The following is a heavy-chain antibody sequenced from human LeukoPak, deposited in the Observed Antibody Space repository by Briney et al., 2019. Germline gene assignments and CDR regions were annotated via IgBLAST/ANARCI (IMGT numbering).Heavy chain of an antibody. J-gene: IGHJ3*02. V-gene: IGHV3-48*02. CDR3: ARDGGFGFLAAFDI. D-gene: IGHD3-10*01. CDR1: GFTFSSYS. CDR2: ISGSGSVS. Sequence: GGSLRLSCAASGFTFSSYSMNWVRQAPGKGLEWISYISGSGSVSYHEDSVKGRFTISRDNAKNSLYLQMNGLRDEDTALYYCARDGGFGFLAAFDIWGQGTMVTVSS.